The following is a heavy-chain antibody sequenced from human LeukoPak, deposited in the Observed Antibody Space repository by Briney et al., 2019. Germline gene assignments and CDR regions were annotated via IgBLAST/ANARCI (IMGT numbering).Heavy chain of an antibody. CDR1: GYTFTNYG. CDR2: SAYNGNT. Sequence: GASVKVSCKASGYTFTNYGFNWERQAPGQGLEWMGTSAYNGNTNYAQKFQDRVTMTTDTSTSTAYMELRSLRSDDTAVYYCARYNSMFRGVTTSDYWGQGTLVTVSS. V-gene: IGHV1-18*01. CDR3: ARYNSMFRGVTTSDY. D-gene: IGHD3-10*01. J-gene: IGHJ4*02.